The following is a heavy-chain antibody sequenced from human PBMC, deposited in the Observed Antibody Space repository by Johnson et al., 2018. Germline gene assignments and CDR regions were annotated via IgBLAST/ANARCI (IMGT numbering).Heavy chain of an antibody. CDR3: AKGGGSPDAFDI. Sequence: VQLLESGGGVVQPGRSLRLSCAASGFTFSSYGMHWVRQAPGKGLEWVAVISYDGSNKYYADSVKGRFTISRDNSKNTLYLQMNSLRAEDTAVYYCAKGGGSPDAFDIWGQGTMVTVSS. CDR1: GFTFSSYG. J-gene: IGHJ3*02. D-gene: IGHD3-16*01. CDR2: ISYDGSNK. V-gene: IGHV3-30*18.